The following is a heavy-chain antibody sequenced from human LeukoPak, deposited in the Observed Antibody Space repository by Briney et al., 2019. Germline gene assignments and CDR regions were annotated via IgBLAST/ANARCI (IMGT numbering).Heavy chain of an antibody. Sequence: SETLSLTCTVSGGSIRSYYWSWLRQPPGKGLEWIGYISYSGSTNYNASLESRVTISVDTSKNQFSLKLSSVTAADTAVYYCARHQGGTTYDYWGRGTLVTVSS. CDR1: GGSIRSYY. D-gene: IGHD1-1*01. CDR2: ISYSGST. J-gene: IGHJ4*02. V-gene: IGHV4-59*08. CDR3: ARHQGGTTYDY.